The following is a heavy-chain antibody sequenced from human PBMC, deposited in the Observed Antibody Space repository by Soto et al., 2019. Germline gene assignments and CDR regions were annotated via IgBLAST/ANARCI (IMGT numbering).Heavy chain of an antibody. CDR1: GGTFSSYA. V-gene: IGHV1-69*01. D-gene: IGHD2-15*01. CDR3: ARDFKLGSGGSCYWGYYYYGMDV. CDR2: IIPIFGTA. Sequence: QVQLVQSGAEVKKPGSSVKVSCKASGGTFSSYAISWVRQAPGQGLEWMGGIIPIFGTANYAQKFQGSVTITEDESTSTAYMELSSLRSEDTAVYYCARDFKLGSGGSCYWGYYYYGMDVWGQGTTVTVSS. J-gene: IGHJ6*02.